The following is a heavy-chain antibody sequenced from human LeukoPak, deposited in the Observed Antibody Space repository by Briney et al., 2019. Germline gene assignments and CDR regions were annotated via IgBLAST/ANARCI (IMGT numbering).Heavy chain of an antibody. CDR1: GGSISSYY. Sequence: SETLSLTCTVSGGSISSYYWSWIRQPPGKGLEWIGYIYYSGSTNYNPSLKSRVTISVDTSKNQFSLKLSSVTAADTAVYYCARGYLLDSSGYSLFYYYYGMDVWGQGTTVTVSS. D-gene: IGHD3-22*01. J-gene: IGHJ6*02. CDR3: ARGYLLDSSGYSLFYYYYGMDV. CDR2: IYYSGST. V-gene: IGHV4-59*12.